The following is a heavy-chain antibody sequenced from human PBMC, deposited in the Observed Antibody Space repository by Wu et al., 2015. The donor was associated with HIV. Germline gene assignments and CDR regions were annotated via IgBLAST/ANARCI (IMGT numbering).Heavy chain of an antibody. V-gene: IGHV1-2*02. CDR3: ARVGGMVTANGFWYFDL. CDR1: GYTFIDYY. CDR2: INPNSGDT. D-gene: IGHD2-21*02. Sequence: QVYLAQSGAEVKKPGASVKVSCKTSGYTFIDYYIHWVRQAPGQGLEWMGWINPNSGDTKSAQRFQGRVTLTRDTSISAAYMDLRSLTSDDTAVYFCARVGGMVTANGFWYFDLWGRGSLVTVSS. J-gene: IGHJ2*01.